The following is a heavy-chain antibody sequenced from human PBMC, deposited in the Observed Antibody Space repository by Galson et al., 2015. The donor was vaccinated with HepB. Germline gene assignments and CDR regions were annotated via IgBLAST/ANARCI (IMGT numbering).Heavy chain of an antibody. V-gene: IGHV1-24*01. CDR2: SDPEDGKK. Sequence: SVKVSCKVSGYRLTELSMHWVRQAPGKGLEWMGGSDPEDGKKNYAQKFQGRVTMTEDASANTAYMGLSSLRSEDTGVYYCATRLGIMVSGVLSLGWFDPWGQGTLVTVSS. CDR3: ATRLGIMVSGVLSLGWFDP. J-gene: IGHJ5*02. D-gene: IGHD3/OR15-3a*01. CDR1: GYRLTELS.